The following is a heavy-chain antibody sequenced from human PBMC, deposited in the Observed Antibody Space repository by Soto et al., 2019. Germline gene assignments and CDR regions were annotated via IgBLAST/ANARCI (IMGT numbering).Heavy chain of an antibody. J-gene: IGHJ4*02. V-gene: IGHV3-30*18. Sequence: GGSLRLSCAASGFTFSSYAMHWVRQAPGKGLEWVALISYTGSNKYYADSMKGRFTISGDNSKNTLYLQMNSLRPEDTAVYYCAQDSSSSGIYTGRFDFWGQGTLVTVSS. D-gene: IGHD1-26*01. CDR3: AQDSSSSGIYTGRFDF. CDR1: GFTFSSYA. CDR2: ISYTGSNK.